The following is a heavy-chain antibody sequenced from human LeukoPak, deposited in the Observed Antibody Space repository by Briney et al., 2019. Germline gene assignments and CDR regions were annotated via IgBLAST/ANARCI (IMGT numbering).Heavy chain of an antibody. CDR1: GGTFSSYA. CDR2: IMPIFGTA. CDR3: ARSVPPTYCGGDCYYAFDI. V-gene: IGHV1-69*05. J-gene: IGHJ3*02. Sequence: GASVKVSCKASGGTFSSYAISWVRQAPGQRLEWMGRIMPIFGTANYAQKFQGRVTITTDESTSTAYMELSSLRSEDTAVYYCARSVPPTYCGGDCYYAFDIWGQGTMVTVSS. D-gene: IGHD2-21*02.